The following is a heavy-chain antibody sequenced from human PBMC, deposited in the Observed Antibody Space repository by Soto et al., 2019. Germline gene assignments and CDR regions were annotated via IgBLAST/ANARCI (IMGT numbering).Heavy chain of an antibody. CDR3: AREYSSGWSFDY. D-gene: IGHD6-19*01. V-gene: IGHV3-72*01. CDR2: TRNKANSYTT. CDR1: VFTFIDHY. J-gene: IGHJ4*02. Sequence: AGWSLRLSCASSVFTFIDHYMDWVRQAPGKGLEWVGRTRNKANSYTTEYAASVKGRFTISRDDSKNSLYLQMNSLKTEDTAVYYCAREYSSGWSFDYWGQGTLVTVSS.